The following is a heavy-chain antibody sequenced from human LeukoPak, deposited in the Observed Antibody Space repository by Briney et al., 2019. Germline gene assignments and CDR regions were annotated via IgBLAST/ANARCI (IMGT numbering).Heavy chain of an antibody. D-gene: IGHD3-10*01. J-gene: IGHJ4*02. CDR2: ISSNGGST. CDR3: TTYGSGRKFDY. V-gene: IGHV3-64*01. Sequence: GGSLRLSCAASGFTFSSYAMHWVRQAPGKGLEYVSAISSNGGSTYYANSVKGRFTISRDNAKNTLYLQMNSLKSEDTAVYYCTTYGSGRKFDYWGQGILVTVSS. CDR1: GFTFSSYA.